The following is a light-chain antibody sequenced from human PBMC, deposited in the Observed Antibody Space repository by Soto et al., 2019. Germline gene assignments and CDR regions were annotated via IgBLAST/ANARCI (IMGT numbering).Light chain of an antibody. CDR3: QEYNGWPPYT. Sequence: EILKTQSPATLSVSPGERATLSCRASQSVNNNLAWYQQKPGQAPRLLIYGASTRATGIPARFSGSGSETEFTLTISSLQSEDFAVYYCQEYNGWPPYTFGQGTKLEIK. V-gene: IGKV3-15*01. CDR2: GAS. J-gene: IGKJ2*01. CDR1: QSVNNN.